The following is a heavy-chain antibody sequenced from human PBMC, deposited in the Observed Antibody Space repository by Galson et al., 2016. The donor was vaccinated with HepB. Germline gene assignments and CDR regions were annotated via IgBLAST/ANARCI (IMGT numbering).Heavy chain of an antibody. CDR3: AKLPGAAAATSDPFDI. D-gene: IGHD6-13*01. J-gene: IGHJ3*02. CDR1: GFSFNNYG. V-gene: IGHV3-30*18. CDR2: ISYDGGNK. Sequence: SLRLSCAASGFSFNNYGMHWVRQAPGKGLEGVVVISYDGGNKYYADSVKGRFTIFRDNSKNTLFLQMNSLRTEDTAVYCCAKLPGAAAATSDPFDIWGQGTMVTVS.